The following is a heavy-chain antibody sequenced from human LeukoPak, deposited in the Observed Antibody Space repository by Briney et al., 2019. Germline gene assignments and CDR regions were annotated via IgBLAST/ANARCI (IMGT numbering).Heavy chain of an antibody. D-gene: IGHD6-6*01. V-gene: IGHV3-23*01. CDR3: ARDSSHYLGSSDY. CDR1: GFTFTSYP. Sequence: PGGSLRLSCAASGFTFTSYPMSWVRQAPGKGLEWVSVISETGGVTHYADSMKGRFTISRDNIKNTLNLQMNSLRAEDTAIYYCARDSSHYLGSSDYWGQGTLVTVSS. J-gene: IGHJ4*02. CDR2: ISETGGVT.